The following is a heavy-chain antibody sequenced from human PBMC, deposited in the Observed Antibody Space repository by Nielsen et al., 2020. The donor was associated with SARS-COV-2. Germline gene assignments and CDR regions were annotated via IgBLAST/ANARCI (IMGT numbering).Heavy chain of an antibody. J-gene: IGHJ4*02. V-gene: IGHV1-24*01. CDR3: TTSGPIYYYDSGGYFRFDY. Sequence: WVRQAPGQGLGWIGSFDPENGERLYAQKFQGRVTVTEDTSTDTGYMELSSLTSEDTAFYYCTTSGPIYYYDSGGYFRFDYWGQGSVVTVSS. D-gene: IGHD3-22*01. CDR2: FDPENGER.